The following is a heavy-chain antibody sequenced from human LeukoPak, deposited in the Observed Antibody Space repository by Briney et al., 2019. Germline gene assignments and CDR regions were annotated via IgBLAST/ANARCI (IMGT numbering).Heavy chain of an antibody. Sequence: GGSLRLSCAASGFTFSSYGMHWVRQAPGKGLEWVSAISGSGGSTYYADSVKGRFTISRDNSKNTLYLQMNSLRAEDTAVYYCAKPYYDILTGYSQLYYFDYWGQGTLVTVSS. D-gene: IGHD3-9*01. V-gene: IGHV3-23*01. CDR3: AKPYYDILTGYSQLYYFDY. CDR1: GFTFSSYG. J-gene: IGHJ4*02. CDR2: ISGSGGST.